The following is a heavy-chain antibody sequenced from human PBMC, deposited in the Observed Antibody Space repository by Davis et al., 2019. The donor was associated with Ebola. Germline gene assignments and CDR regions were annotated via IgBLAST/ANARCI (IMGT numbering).Heavy chain of an antibody. CDR3: ARGSLRGTAMVNNYYYGMDV. D-gene: IGHD5-18*01. CDR2: IIPILGIA. J-gene: IGHJ6*02. CDR1: GYTFTSYD. V-gene: IGHV1-69*04. Sequence: SVKVSCKASGYTFTSYDINWARQAPGQGLEWMGRIIPILGIANYAQKFQGRVTITADKSTSTAYMELSSLRSEDTAVYYCARGSLRGTAMVNNYYYGMDVWGQGTTVTVSS.